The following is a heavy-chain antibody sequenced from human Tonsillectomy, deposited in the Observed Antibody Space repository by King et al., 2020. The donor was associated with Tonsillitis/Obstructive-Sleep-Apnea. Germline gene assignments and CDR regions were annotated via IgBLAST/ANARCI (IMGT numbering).Heavy chain of an antibody. V-gene: IGHV1-2*02. CDR3: AQVRGG. CDR2: IDPNSAGT. CDR1: PANGHY. D-gene: IGHD3-10*01. Sequence: VQLVQSGAEVKKPGASVKVSCTPSPANGHYVHWERQAPGQGLEWMGWIDPNSAGTKYAQKFQDRVTMTRDTSINTAYMELSSLSSDDTAVYYCAQVRGGWGQGTLLTVSS. J-gene: IGHJ4*02.